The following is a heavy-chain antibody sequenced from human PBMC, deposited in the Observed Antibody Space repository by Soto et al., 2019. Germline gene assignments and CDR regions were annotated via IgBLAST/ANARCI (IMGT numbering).Heavy chain of an antibody. CDR3: ARGPPLL. Sequence: PSETMSLTCTVSGGSISSSSCHWGWIRQPPGKGLEWIGCIYYSGSTYYNPSLKSRITISVDTSKNQFSLKLSSVTAADTAVYNCARGPPLLWGQGTLVTVSS. J-gene: IGHJ4*02. CDR2: IYYSGST. V-gene: IGHV4-39*07. CDR1: GGSISSSSCH.